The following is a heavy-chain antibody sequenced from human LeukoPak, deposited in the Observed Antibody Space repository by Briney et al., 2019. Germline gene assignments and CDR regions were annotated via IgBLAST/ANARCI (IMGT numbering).Heavy chain of an antibody. V-gene: IGHV1-46*01. CDR3: ARDLDILTARTYYYYMDV. CDR2: INPSGGST. D-gene: IGHD3-9*01. Sequence: EASVKVSCKASGYTFTSYYMHWVRQAPGQGLEWMGIINPSGGSTSYAQKFQGRVIMTRDTSTSTVYMELSSLRSEDTAVYYCARDLDILTARTYYYYMDVWGKGTTVTISS. CDR1: GYTFTSYY. J-gene: IGHJ6*03.